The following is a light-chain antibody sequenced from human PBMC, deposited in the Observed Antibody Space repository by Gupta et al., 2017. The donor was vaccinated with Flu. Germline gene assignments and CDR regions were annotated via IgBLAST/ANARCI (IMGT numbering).Light chain of an antibody. J-gene: IGKJ1*01. CDR2: LGS. CDR1: QSLLHSNGYNY. CDR3: RQALQTTWT. V-gene: IGKV2-28*01. Sequence: DVVMTQSPLSLPVTPGEPASISCRSSQSLLHSNGYNYLDWYLQKPGQSPQLLIYLGSNRASGVPDRFSGSGSDTDFTLKISRGEAEDVGIYYCRQALQTTWTFGQGTKVEIK.